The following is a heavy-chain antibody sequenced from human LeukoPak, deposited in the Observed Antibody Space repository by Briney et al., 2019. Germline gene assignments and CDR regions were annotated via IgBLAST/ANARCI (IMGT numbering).Heavy chain of an antibody. J-gene: IGHJ3*02. D-gene: IGHD3-22*01. V-gene: IGHV1-69*13. CDR1: GGTFSSYA. CDR2: INPIFGTA. Sequence: EASVKVSCKASGGTFSSYAISWVRQAPGQGLEWMGGINPIFGTANYAQKFQGRVTITADESTSTAYMELSSLRSEDTAVYYCARDADSSGEGAFDIWGQGTMVTVSS. CDR3: ARDADSSGEGAFDI.